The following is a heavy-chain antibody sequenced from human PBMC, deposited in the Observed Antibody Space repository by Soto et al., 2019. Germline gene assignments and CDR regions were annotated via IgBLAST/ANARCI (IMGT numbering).Heavy chain of an antibody. CDR1: GFSLSTSGVG. CDR2: IYWDDDK. CDR3: AHRQGTVYFDY. J-gene: IGHJ4*02. D-gene: IGHD4-17*01. V-gene: IGHV2-5*02. Sequence: QITLKESGPTLVKPTQTLTLTCTFSGFSLSTSGVGVGWIRQPPGKALEWLALIYWDDDKRYSPSLKSRLTITEDTSKKQVVLTMTNMDPVDTATYYCAHRQGTVYFDYWGQGTLVTVSS.